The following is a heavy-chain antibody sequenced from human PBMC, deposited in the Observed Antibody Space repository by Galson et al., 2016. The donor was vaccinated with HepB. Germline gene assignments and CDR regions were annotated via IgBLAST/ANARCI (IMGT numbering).Heavy chain of an antibody. CDR1: GGSLSGYY. D-gene: IGHD5-24*01. CDR3: SRGLDAYKAGNY. J-gene: IGHJ4*02. CDR2: IHPSGST. V-gene: IGHV4-34*01. Sequence: SETLSLTCAVHGGSLSGYYLTWFRQPPGMGLEWIGEIHPSGSTSYNPSLRSRVTISLDTSKNQFSLKVGSMTAADTAVYFCSRGLDAYKAGNYWGQGTLVTVAA.